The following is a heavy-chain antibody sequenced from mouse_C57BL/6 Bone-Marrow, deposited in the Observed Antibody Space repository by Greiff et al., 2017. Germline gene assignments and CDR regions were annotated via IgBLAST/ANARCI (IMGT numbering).Heavy chain of an antibody. Sequence: EVQLQQSGPELVKPGASVKISCKASGYTFTDYYMNWVKQSHGKSLEWIGDINPNNGGTRYNQKFKGKATLTVDKSSSTAYMELRSLTSEDSAVYYCARGDYYYGSPFAYWGQGTLVTVSA. V-gene: IGHV1-26*01. CDR1: GYTFTDYY. D-gene: IGHD1-1*01. J-gene: IGHJ3*01. CDR2: INPNNGGT. CDR3: ARGDYYYGSPFAY.